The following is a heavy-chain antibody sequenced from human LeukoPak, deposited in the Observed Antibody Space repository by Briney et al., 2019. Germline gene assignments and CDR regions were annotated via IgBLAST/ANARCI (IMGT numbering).Heavy chain of an antibody. CDR2: ISSSSSYI. CDR3: ARDRTAVAGLFDY. J-gene: IGHJ4*02. Sequence: GGSLRLSCAVSGFSFSKYWMNWVRQAPGKGLEWVSSISSSSSYIYYADSVKGRFTISRDNAKNSLYLQMNSLRAEDTAVYYCARDRTAVAGLFDYWGQGTPVTVSS. D-gene: IGHD6-19*01. CDR1: GFSFSKYW. V-gene: IGHV3-21*01.